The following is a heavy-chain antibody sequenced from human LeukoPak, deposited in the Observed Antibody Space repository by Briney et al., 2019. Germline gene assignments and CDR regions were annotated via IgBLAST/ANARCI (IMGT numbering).Heavy chain of an antibody. CDR1: GGSIGSYY. D-gene: IGHD6-13*01. CDR3: ASGRSWYEIDS. J-gene: IGHJ5*01. Sequence: PSETLSLTCTVSGGSIGSYYWNWIRQAPGKGLEWIGYIHYSGSTNHNSSLKSRVTISVDTSKNQFSLKLTSVTAADTAVYYCASGRSWYEIDSWGQGTLVTVSS. V-gene: IGHV4-59*01. CDR2: IHYSGST.